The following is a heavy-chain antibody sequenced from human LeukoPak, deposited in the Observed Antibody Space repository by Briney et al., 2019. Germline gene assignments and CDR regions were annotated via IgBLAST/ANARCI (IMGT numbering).Heavy chain of an antibody. D-gene: IGHD3-22*01. CDR2: IVVGSGNT. V-gene: IGHV1-58*02. J-gene: IGHJ4*02. CDR3: ARGPYYYDSSARGGFDY. Sequence: TSVKVSCKASGFTFTSSAMQWVRQARGQRLEWIGWIVVGSGNTNYAQKFQGRVTITRNTSISTAYMELSSLRSEDTAVYYCARGPYYYDSSARGGFDYWGQGTLVTVSS. CDR1: GFTFTSSA.